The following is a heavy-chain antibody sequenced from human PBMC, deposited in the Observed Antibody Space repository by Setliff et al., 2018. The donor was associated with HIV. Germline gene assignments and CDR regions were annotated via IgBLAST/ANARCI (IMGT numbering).Heavy chain of an antibody. J-gene: IGHJ4*02. CDR1: GYTFTNYG. CDR3: ARGRFGYTTSWYVY. CDR2: ISAYNGNT. V-gene: IGHV1-18*01. D-gene: IGHD2-2*01. Sequence: ASVKVSCKASGYTFTNYGITWVRQAPGQGLEWMGWISAYNGNTNYSQNLQGRVTMTTDTSTSTAYMELRSLRSDDTAVYYCARGRFGYTTSWYVYWGQGTLVTVSS.